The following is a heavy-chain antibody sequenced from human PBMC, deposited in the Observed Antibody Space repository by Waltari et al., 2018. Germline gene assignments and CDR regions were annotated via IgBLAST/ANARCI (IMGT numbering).Heavy chain of an antibody. CDR1: GGTFSSYA. Sequence: QVQLVQSGAEVKKPGSSVKVSCKASGGTFSSYAISWVRQAPGQGLEWMGGIIPIFGTANYEQKVKGRVTMTTDESTSTAYMERSSLRSEDTAVYYCARSLSSGWFLFDYWGQGTLVTVSS. V-gene: IGHV1-69*05. CDR3: ARSLSSGWFLFDY. CDR2: IIPIFGTA. D-gene: IGHD6-19*01. J-gene: IGHJ4*02.